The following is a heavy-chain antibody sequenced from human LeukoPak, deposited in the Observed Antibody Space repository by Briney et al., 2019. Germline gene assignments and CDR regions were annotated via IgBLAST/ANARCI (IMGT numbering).Heavy chain of an antibody. CDR2: IYSDGST. Sequence: PGGSLRLSCAASGFTVSSNYMSWVRQAPGKGLEWVSIIYSDGSTYYADSVKGRFTISRDNSKNTLYLQMNSLRAEDTAVYYCATNPDRFLEWLFDYWGQGTLVTVSS. J-gene: IGHJ4*02. CDR3: ATNPDRFLEWLFDY. CDR1: GFTVSSNY. V-gene: IGHV3-66*02. D-gene: IGHD3-3*01.